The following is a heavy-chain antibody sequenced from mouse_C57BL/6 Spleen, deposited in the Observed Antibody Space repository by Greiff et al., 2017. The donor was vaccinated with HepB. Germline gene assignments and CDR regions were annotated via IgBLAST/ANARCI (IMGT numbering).Heavy chain of an antibody. CDR1: GYSFTGYY. CDR2: INPSTGGT. Sequence: DVQLQESGPELVKPGASVKISCKASGYSFTGYYMNWVKQSPEKSLEWIGEINPSTGGTTYNQKFKAKATLTVDKSSSTAYMQLKSLTSEDSAVYYCARKKDYYGFDYWGQGTTLTVSS. J-gene: IGHJ2*01. D-gene: IGHD1-1*01. CDR3: ARKKDYYGFDY. V-gene: IGHV1-42*01.